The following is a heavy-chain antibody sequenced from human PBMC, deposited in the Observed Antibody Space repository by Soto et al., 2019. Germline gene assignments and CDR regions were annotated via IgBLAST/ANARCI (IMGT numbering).Heavy chain of an antibody. D-gene: IGHD6-13*01. Sequence: GASVKVSCKASGNTFTSHYIHWVRQAPGQGPEWMGIINPSGGSTSYAQKFQSSVTMTRDTSTSTVYMELSSLRSEDTAIYYCARDQIAGTYFFDYWGQGTLVTVSS. V-gene: IGHV1-46*01. CDR3: ARDQIAGTYFFDY. CDR1: GNTFTSHY. CDR2: INPSGGST. J-gene: IGHJ4*02.